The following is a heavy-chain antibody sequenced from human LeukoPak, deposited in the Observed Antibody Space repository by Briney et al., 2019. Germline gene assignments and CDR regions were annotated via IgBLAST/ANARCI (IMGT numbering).Heavy chain of an antibody. CDR1: GFTFGNAW. J-gene: IGHJ4*02. D-gene: IGHD6-6*01. CDR3: TTDTYSSF. V-gene: IGHV3-15*01. CDR2: IKSKTDGGTT. Sequence: GSLSRTCAATGFTFGNAWMGWVGQAPGNGLEWVGRIKSKTDGGTTDYAAPVKGRFTISRDDSKNTLYLQMNSLKTEDTAVYYCTTDTYSSFWGQGTLVTVSS.